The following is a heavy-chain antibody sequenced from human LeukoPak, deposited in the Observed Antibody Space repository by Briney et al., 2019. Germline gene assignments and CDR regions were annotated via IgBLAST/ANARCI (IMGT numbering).Heavy chain of an antibody. J-gene: IGHJ4*02. CDR1: GGSFSDYN. CDR2: IGHNGTT. V-gene: IGHV4-34*01. Sequence: PSETLSVTCAVYGGSFSDYNWTWIRQPPGKGLEWIGEIGHNGTTNYNPSLKSRVTISVDKSKNQFSLKLSSVTAADTAVYYCARVGPRLFDYWGQGTLVTVSS. CDR3: ARVGPRLFDY.